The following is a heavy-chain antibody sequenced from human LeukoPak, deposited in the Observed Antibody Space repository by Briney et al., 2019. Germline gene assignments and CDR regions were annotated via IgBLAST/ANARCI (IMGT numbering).Heavy chain of an antibody. D-gene: IGHD3-3*01. J-gene: IGHJ4*02. V-gene: IGHV4-59*08. CDR3: ARHYDNFDY. CDR2: IYYSGST. CDR1: GGSISSYY. Sequence: PSETLSLTCTVSGGSISSYYWSWIRQPPGKGLEWIGYIYYSGSTNYNPSLKSRVTISVDTSKNQFSLKLSSVTAADTAVYYCARHYDNFDYWGQGTLVTASS.